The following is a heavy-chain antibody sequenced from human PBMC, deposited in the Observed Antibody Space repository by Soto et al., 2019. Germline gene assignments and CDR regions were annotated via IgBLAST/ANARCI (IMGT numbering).Heavy chain of an antibody. CDR3: ARDGSGTYRTAFDI. CDR1: DCSFSTYG. CDR2: ISGYNGDT. Sequence: ASVKVSCKASDCSFSTYGVSWVRQAPGQGLEWMGWISGYNGDTNYAQKFQGRVTMTTDTSTSTAYMELRSLRSDDTAVYYCARDGSGTYRTAFDIWG. D-gene: IGHD3-10*01. V-gene: IGHV1-18*01. J-gene: IGHJ3*02.